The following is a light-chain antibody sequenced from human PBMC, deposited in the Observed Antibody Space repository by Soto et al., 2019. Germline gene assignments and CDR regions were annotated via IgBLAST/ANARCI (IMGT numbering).Light chain of an antibody. CDR2: DAS. J-gene: IGKJ1*01. Sequence: DIQMTQSPSTLSASVGDRVTITCRSSQSISSWLAWYQQKPGKAPNLLIYDASSLKSGVPSRFGGSGSGTEFTLTISSLQPDDFATYYCQQYHIYWTFGQGTKVEIK. V-gene: IGKV1-5*01. CDR3: QQYHIYWT. CDR1: QSISSW.